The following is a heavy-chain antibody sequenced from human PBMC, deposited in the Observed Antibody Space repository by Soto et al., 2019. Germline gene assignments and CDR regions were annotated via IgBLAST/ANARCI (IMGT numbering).Heavy chain of an antibody. CDR3: AREIVTTGEYYFDS. Sequence: PGGSLRLSCAASGFTFSSYAMSWVRQAPGKGLVWVSRINRDGSSTSYADSVKGRVTISRDTAKNTLYLQMNSLRAEDTAVYYCAREIVTTGEYYFDSWGQGTLVTVSS. CDR1: GFTFSSYA. J-gene: IGHJ4*02. CDR2: INRDGSST. D-gene: IGHD1-1*01. V-gene: IGHV3-74*01.